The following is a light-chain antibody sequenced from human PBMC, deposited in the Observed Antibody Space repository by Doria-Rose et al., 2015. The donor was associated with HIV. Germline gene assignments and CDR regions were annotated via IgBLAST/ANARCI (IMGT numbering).Light chain of an antibody. J-gene: IGKJ1*01. CDR3: HQYGTSWT. CDR2: DGS. Sequence: EVVLTHSPGTLTLSPGERATLSCRASQSFSSTYLAWYQQKPGQAPSLLIYDGSTRATGIPDMFSASVSGTDFTLTINRLEPEDFALYYCHQYGTSWTFGQGTKVEI. V-gene: IGKV3-20*01. CDR1: QSFSSTY.